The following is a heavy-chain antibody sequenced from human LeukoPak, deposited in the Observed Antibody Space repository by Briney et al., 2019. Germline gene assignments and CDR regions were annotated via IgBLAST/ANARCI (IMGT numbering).Heavy chain of an antibody. CDR2: ISGSGGST. CDR1: GFTFSSYA. CDR3: ARDGIQSIDY. Sequence: PGGSLRLSCAASGFTFSSYAMSWVRQAPGKGLEWVSAISGSGGSTYYADSVKGRFTISRDNSKNSLYLEMNSLRAEDTAVYYCARDGIQSIDYWGQGTLVTVSS. D-gene: IGHD3-3*02. J-gene: IGHJ4*02. V-gene: IGHV3-23*01.